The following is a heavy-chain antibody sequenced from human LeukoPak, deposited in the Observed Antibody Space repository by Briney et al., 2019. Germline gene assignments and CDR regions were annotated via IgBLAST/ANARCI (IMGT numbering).Heavy chain of an antibody. J-gene: IGHJ4*02. V-gene: IGHV1-18*01. CDR3: ARAVMDYGDYEVGY. D-gene: IGHD4-17*01. CDR1: GYTFTSYG. CDR2: ISAYNGNT. Sequence: ASVKVSCKASGYTFTSYGISWVRQAAGQGLEWMGWISAYNGNTNYAQKLQGRVTMTTDTSTSTAYMELRSLRSDDTAVYYCARAVMDYGDYEVGYWGQGTLVTVSS.